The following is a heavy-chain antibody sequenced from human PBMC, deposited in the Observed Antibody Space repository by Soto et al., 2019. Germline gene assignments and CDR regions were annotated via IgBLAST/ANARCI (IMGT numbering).Heavy chain of an antibody. CDR2: ISGSGGST. J-gene: IGHJ4*02. Sequence: PGGSLRLSCAASGFTFSSYAMSWVRQAPGKGLEWVSAISGSGGSTYYADSVKGRFTISRDNSKNPLYLQMNSLRAEDTAVYYCAKVCPPYYYDRSGYSYYFDYWGQGTLVTVSS. CDR1: GFTFSSYA. V-gene: IGHV3-23*01. CDR3: AKVCPPYYYDRSGYSYYFDY. D-gene: IGHD3-22*01.